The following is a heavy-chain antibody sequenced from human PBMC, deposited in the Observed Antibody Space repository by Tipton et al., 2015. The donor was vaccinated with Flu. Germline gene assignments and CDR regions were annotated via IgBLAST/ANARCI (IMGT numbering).Heavy chain of an antibody. CDR3: AKNRPEYWGVGGMDV. Sequence: SGVTFSSYAMSWVRQAPGKGLEWVSGISGSGGNTYYADSVKGRFTISRDISKNTLFPQMNNLRAEDTAVYYCAKNRPEYWGVGGMDVWGQGTTVTVSS. V-gene: IGHV3-23*01. CDR1: GVTFSSYA. J-gene: IGHJ6*02. CDR2: ISGSGGNT. D-gene: IGHD2/OR15-2a*01.